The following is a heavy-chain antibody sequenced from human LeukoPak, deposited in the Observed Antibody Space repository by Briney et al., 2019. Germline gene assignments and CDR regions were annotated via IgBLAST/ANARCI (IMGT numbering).Heavy chain of an antibody. D-gene: IGHD5-18*01. Sequence: SVKVSCKASGGTFGSYVISWVRQAPGQGLEWMGGIIPIFGTAHYAQKFQGRLTITADGSTSTVYMEMSSLRSEDTAMYYCAKEGDTALVTGYFDLWGRGTLVTVSA. J-gene: IGHJ2*01. CDR2: IIPIFGTA. CDR3: AKEGDTALVTGYFDL. CDR1: GGTFGSYV. V-gene: IGHV1-69*01.